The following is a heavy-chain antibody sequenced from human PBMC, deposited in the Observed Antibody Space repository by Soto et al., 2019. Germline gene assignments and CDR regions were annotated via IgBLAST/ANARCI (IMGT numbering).Heavy chain of an antibody. CDR1: GFTFSRSS. CDR3: AIVAY. J-gene: IGHJ4*02. V-gene: IGHV3-21*01. CDR2: ISSASSDT. Sequence: GGSLRLSCEASGFTFSRSSMNWVRQVPGKGLEWVAFISSASSDTWYADSVQGRFIISRDNARNTLYLQMNSLRPEDSAIYYFAIVAYWAPGTQATVSS.